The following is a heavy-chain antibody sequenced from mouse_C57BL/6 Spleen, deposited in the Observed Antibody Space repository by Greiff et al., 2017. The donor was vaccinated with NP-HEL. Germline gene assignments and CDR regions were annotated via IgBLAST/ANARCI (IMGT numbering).Heavy chain of an antibody. CDR3: ARRGDYDGGAWFAY. V-gene: IGHV1-55*01. D-gene: IGHD2-4*01. J-gene: IGHJ3*01. Sequence: VKLQQPGAELVKPGASVKMSCKASGYTFTSYWITWVKQRPGQGLEWIGDIYPGSGSTNYNEKFKSKATLTVDTSSSTAYMQLSSLTSEDSAVYYCARRGDYDGGAWFAYWGQGTLVTVSA. CDR1: GYTFTSYW. CDR2: IYPGSGST.